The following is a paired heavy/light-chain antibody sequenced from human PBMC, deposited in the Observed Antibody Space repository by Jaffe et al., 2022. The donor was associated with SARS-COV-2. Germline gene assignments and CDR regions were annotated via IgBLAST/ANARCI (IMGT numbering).Heavy chain of an antibody. D-gene: IGHD3-22*01. J-gene: IGHJ4*02. V-gene: IGHV3-23*04. CDR2: ISGSGGSL. CDR1: GFTFSSYA. CDR3: AKSAGGLIVD. Sequence: EVLLVESGGGLVQPGGSLRLSCTASGFTFSSYAMTWVRRPPGKGLEWVSGISGSGGSLHYAGSVQGRFTMSRDNSKNTLYLQMSSLRGDDTAVYYCAKSAGGLIVDWGQGTLVTVSS.
Light chain of an antibody. CDR1: SSDVGSYKL. Sequence: QSALTQPASVSGSPGQSITISCTRTSSDVGSYKLVSWYQQHPDKAPKLIISEGNKRPSGVSNRFSGSESGNTASLTISGLQAEDESDYYCCSYAGSNTWVFGAGTKLTVL. CDR3: CSYAGSNTWV. V-gene: IGLV2-23*01. J-gene: IGLJ3*02. CDR2: EGN.